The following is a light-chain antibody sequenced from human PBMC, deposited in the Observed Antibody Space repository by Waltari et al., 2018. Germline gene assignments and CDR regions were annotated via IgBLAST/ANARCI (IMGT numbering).Light chain of an antibody. CDR1: QSVSSNY. CDR3: QQYGSSPPYT. Sequence: EIVLTQSPGTLSLSPGDRATLSCRASQSVSSNYLVWYQQKPGQAPRLLIYGASSRATGIPDRFSGSGSGTDFTLTISRLEPEDFAVYYCQQYGSSPPYTFGQGTKLEIK. J-gene: IGKJ2*01. V-gene: IGKV3-20*01. CDR2: GAS.